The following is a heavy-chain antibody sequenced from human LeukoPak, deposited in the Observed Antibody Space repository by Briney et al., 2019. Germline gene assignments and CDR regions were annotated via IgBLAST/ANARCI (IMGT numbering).Heavy chain of an antibody. CDR3: AYENTGYSSCWYPGY. Sequence: SVKVSCKASGGTFSSYAISWVRQAPGQGLEWMGGIIPIFGTANYAQKLQGRVTITADESTSTAYMELSSLRSEDTAVYYCAYENTGYSSCWYPGYWGQGTLVTVSS. D-gene: IGHD6-13*01. J-gene: IGHJ4*02. CDR2: IIPIFGTA. CDR1: GGTFSSYA. V-gene: IGHV1-69*13.